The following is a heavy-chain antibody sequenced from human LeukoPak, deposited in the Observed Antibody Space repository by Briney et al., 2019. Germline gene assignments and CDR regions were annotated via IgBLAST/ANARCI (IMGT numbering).Heavy chain of an antibody. CDR1: GFTFSSYG. V-gene: IGHV3-30*02. CDR2: IRYDGSNK. D-gene: IGHD3-3*01. Sequence: GGSLRLSGAASGFTFSSYGMHWVRQAPGKGLEWVAFIRYDGSNKYYADSVKGRFTISRDNSKNTLYLQMNSLRAEDTAVYYCAANPTILEWLDYYMDVWGKGTTVTVSS. J-gene: IGHJ6*03. CDR3: AANPTILEWLDYYMDV.